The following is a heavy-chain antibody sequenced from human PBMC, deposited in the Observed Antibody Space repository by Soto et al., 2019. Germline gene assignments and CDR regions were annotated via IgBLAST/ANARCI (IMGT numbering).Heavy chain of an antibody. V-gene: IGHV3-15*01. Sequence: GGSLRLSCAASEFTFSNAWMSWVRQAPGKGLEWVGRIKSKTDGGTTDYAAPVKGRFTISRDDSKNTLYLQMNSLKTEDTAVYYCTTDGAGAVSTYYDILTGTTIYYYMDVWGKGTTVTVSS. D-gene: IGHD3-9*01. CDR1: EFTFSNAW. CDR2: IKSKTDGGTT. J-gene: IGHJ6*03. CDR3: TTDGAGAVSTYYDILTGTTIYYYMDV.